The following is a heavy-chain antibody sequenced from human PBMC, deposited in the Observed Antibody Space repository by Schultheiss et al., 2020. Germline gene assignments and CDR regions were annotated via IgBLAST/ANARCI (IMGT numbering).Heavy chain of an antibody. Sequence: WGSLRLSCAASGFTFSDYYMSWIRQAPGKGLEWVSYISSSGSTIYYADSVKGRFTISRDNAKNSLYLQMNSLRAEDTAVYYCARALGYCTGGVCYSGYGMDVWGQGTTVTVAS. CDR2: ISSSGSTI. CDR1: GFTFSDYY. V-gene: IGHV3-11*01. D-gene: IGHD2-8*02. J-gene: IGHJ6*02. CDR3: ARALGYCTGGVCYSGYGMDV.